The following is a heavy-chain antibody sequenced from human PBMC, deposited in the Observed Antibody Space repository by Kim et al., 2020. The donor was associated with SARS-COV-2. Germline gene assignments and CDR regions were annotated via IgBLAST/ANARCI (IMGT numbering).Heavy chain of an antibody. D-gene: IGHD3-10*02. CDR2: IYYSGST. CDR3: ASTSHYYVAGYFQH. J-gene: IGHJ1*01. Sequence: SETLSLTCTVSGASISSYYWSWIRQPPGKGLEWIGYIYYSGSTNYNPSPRSRVTISVDTSNNLFSLKLSSVTAADTAVYYCASTSHYYVAGYFQHWGQGTRVTVPS. V-gene: IGHV4-59*01. CDR1: GASISSYY.